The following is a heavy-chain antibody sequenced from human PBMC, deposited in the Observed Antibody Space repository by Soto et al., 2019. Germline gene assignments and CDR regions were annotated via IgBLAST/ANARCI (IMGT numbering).Heavy chain of an antibody. Sequence: PSETLSLTCTVSSGSISSYYWTWIRQPPGKGLEWIGYIYDGGSTNYNPSLKSRVTISADTSKNQFSLELSSVTAADTAMYYCARGSDAWNGYSFDYWGQGTLVTVSS. CDR1: SGSISSYY. CDR2: IYDGGST. D-gene: IGHD3-3*01. V-gene: IGHV4-59*01. CDR3: ARGSDAWNGYSFDY. J-gene: IGHJ4*02.